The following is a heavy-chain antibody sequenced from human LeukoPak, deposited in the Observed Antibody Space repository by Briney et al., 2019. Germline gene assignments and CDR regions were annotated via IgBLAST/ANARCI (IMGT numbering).Heavy chain of an antibody. J-gene: IGHJ4*02. CDR3: AKDRGIAVAGGAYYSDY. V-gene: IGHV3-48*04. Sequence: PGGSLRLSCAASGFTFSSYSMNWVRQAPGKGLEWLSYISYNSGTISYADSVKGRFTVSRGGAANSLYLQMTSLRVEDTAVYYCAKDRGIAVAGGAYYSDYWGQGTLVTVSS. D-gene: IGHD6-19*01. CDR2: ISYNSGTI. CDR1: GFTFSSYS.